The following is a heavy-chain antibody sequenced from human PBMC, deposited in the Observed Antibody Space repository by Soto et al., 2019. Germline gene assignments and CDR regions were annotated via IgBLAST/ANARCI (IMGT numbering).Heavy chain of an antibody. V-gene: IGHV3-30*04. CDR2: ISYDGRNK. CDR1: GFTFSSYT. J-gene: IGHJ4*02. CDR3: AREGGGGVLTSFDY. D-gene: IGHD3-16*01. Sequence: QVQLVESGGGVVQPGMSLRLSCAASGFTFSSYTMHWVRQAPGTGLEWVALISYDGRNKHYADSVKGRFTISRDDSKNTLYLQMNSLRADDPALYYCAREGGGGVLTSFDYWGQGTLVTVSS.